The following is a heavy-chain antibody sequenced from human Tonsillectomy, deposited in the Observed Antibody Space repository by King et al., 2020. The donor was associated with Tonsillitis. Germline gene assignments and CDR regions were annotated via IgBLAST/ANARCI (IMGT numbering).Heavy chain of an antibody. J-gene: IGHJ3*02. V-gene: IGHV2-70D*14. D-gene: IGHD2-21*02. Sequence: TLKESGPALVKPKQTLTLTCTFSGFSLNTHEMRMAGLRQPPGKALEWLARIDWDDDKFYTKSLKTRLAISKDTSKNQVVLTVTNVDPADTATYFCARLCSGDCYPSHAFDIWGQGTMVTVSS. CDR3: ARLCSGDCYPSHAFDI. CDR2: IDWDDDK. CDR1: GFSLNTHEMR.